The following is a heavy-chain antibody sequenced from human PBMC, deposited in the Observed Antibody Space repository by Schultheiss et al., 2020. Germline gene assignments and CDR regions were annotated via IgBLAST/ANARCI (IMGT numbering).Heavy chain of an antibody. CDR2: IYSDGST. D-gene: IGHD3-22*01. V-gene: IGHV3-66*01. CDR1: GFTVSSNY. CDR3: ARDDSSGYYPFPFDY. J-gene: IGHJ4*02. Sequence: GGSLRLSCAVSGFTVSSNYMSWVRQAPGKGLEWVSVIYSDGSTYSADSVKGRFTISRDISKHTLYLQMNSLRAEDTAVYYCARDDSSGYYPFPFDYWGQGTLVNVYS.